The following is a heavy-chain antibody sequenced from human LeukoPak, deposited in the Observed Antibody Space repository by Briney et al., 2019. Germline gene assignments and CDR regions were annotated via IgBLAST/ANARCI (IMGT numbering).Heavy chain of an antibody. CDR1: GFTFSTYW. D-gene: IGHD1-14*01. J-gene: IGHJ4*02. CDR2: INPDGSET. Sequence: PGGSLRLSCAASGFTFSTYWINWARQAPGKGLEWVGNINPDGSETYYEDSVKGRFIISRDNAKNSLYLQMNSLKTEDTAVYYCFGIFWGQGTLVTVSS. V-gene: IGHV3-7*01. CDR3: FGIF.